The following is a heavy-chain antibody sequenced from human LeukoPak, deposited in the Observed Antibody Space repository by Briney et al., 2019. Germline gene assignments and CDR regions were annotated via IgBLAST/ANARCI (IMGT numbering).Heavy chain of an antibody. CDR1: GGSITNYY. Sequence: SETLSLTCTVSGGSITNYYWSWIRQPPGKGLEWIGYIYYSGSTNYNPSLKSRVTISVDTSKNQFSLKLSSVTAADTAVYYCASSPSATKVTTWGQGTLVTVSS. V-gene: IGHV4-59*01. D-gene: IGHD4-17*01. J-gene: IGHJ5*02. CDR3: ASSPSATKVTT. CDR2: IYYSGST.